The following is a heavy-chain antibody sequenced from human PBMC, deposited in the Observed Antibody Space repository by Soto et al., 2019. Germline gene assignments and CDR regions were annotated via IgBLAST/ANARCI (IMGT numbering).Heavy chain of an antibody. V-gene: IGHV3-30*18. CDR3: AKDQASGQGSFDS. CDR1: GFTFNIYG. J-gene: IGHJ4*02. CDR2: ISYDGSNQ. Sequence: GSLRLSCAASGFTFNIYGMHWVRQAPDKGLEWVALISYDGSNQYYADSVKGRFTISRDNSKNTLFLQMNSLRADDTAVYYCAKDQASGQGSFDSWGQGTLVTVS.